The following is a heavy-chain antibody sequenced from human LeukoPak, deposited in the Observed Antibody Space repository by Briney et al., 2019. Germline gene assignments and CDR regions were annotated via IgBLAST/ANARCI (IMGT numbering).Heavy chain of an antibody. CDR3: ARTRGLVGASDY. J-gene: IGHJ4*02. CDR1: GGTFSSYA. CDR2: IIPIFGTA. D-gene: IGHD1-26*01. V-gene: IGHV1-69*13. Sequence: PVTVSCKASGGTFSSYAISWVRQAPGQGLEWMGGIIPIFGTANYAQKFQGRVTITADESTSTAYMELSSLRSEDTAVYYCARTRGLVGASDYWGQGTLVSVSS.